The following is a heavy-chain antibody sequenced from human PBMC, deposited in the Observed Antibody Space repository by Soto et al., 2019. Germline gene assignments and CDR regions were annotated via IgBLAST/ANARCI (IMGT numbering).Heavy chain of an antibody. Sequence: ESGGGVVQPGRSLRLSCAASGFTFSSYGMHWVRQAPGKGLEWVAVISYDGSNKYYADSVKGRFTIYRDNSKNTLYLQMNSLRAEDTAVYYCAKDLYGYSSSSVGASFDYWGQGTLVTVSS. CDR3: AKDLYGYSSSSVGASFDY. J-gene: IGHJ4*02. V-gene: IGHV3-30*18. CDR1: GFTFSSYG. D-gene: IGHD6-6*01. CDR2: ISYDGSNK.